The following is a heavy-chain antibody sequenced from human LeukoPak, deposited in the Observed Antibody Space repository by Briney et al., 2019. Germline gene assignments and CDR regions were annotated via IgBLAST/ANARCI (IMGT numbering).Heavy chain of an antibody. CDR1: GFTFGDYA. D-gene: IGHD6-13*01. CDR3: TRAPYSSSWYYYYYYMDV. J-gene: IGHJ6*03. V-gene: IGHV3-49*03. CDR2: IRSRAYGGTT. Sequence: GGSLRLSCTASGFTFGDYAMSWFRQAPGKGLEWVGFIRSRAYGGTTEYAASVKGRFTISRDDSKSIAYLQMNSLKTEDTAVYYCTRAPYSSSWYYYYYYMDVWGKGTTVTVSS.